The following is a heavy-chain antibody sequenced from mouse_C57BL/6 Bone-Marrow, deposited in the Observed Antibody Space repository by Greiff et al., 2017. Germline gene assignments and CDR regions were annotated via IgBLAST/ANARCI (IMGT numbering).Heavy chain of an antibody. J-gene: IGHJ3*01. V-gene: IGHV1-50*01. CDR3: ASYDWFAY. CDR2: IDPSDSYT. D-gene: IGHD2-3*01. CDR1: GYTFTSYW. Sequence: VQLQQPGAELVKPGASVKLSCKASGYTFTSYWMQWVKQRPGQGLEWIGEIDPSDSYTNYHQKFKGKATLTVDTSSSTAYMQLSSLTSEDTAVYYCASYDWFAYWGQGTLVTVSA.